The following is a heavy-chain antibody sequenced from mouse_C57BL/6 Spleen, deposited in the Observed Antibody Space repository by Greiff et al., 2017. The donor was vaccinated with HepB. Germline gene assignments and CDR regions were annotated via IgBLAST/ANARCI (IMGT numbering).Heavy chain of an antibody. CDR2: INPYNGGT. D-gene: IGHD4-1*01. Sequence: EVQLQQSGPELVKPGASVKMSCKASGYTFTDYYMNWVKQSHGKSLEWIGVINPYNGGTSYNQKFKGKATLTVDKSSSTAYMELNSLTSEDSAVYYCARGTGPYYAMDYWGQGTSVTVSS. CDR1: GYTFTDYY. CDR3: ARGTGPYYAMDY. V-gene: IGHV1-19*01. J-gene: IGHJ4*01.